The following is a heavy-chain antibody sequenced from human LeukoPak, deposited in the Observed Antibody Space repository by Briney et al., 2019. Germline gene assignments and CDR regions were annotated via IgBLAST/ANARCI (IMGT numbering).Heavy chain of an antibody. Sequence: VSVKVSCKASGYIFTSYAMHWVRQAPGQGLEWMGWINADNGNTKYSQKFQGRVTITRDTSASTAYMELSSLRSEDTAVYFCARANFGDYSDYWGQGTLVTVSS. D-gene: IGHD2-21*01. J-gene: IGHJ4*02. V-gene: IGHV1-3*01. CDR3: ARANFGDYSDY. CDR1: GYIFTSYA. CDR2: INADNGNT.